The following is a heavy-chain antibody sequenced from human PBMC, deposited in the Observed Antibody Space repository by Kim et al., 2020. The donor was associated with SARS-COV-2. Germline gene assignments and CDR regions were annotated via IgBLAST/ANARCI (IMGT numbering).Heavy chain of an antibody. Sequence: GTQTYTQGFTGRFVFSLDTSVSTAYLQISSLKAEDTAVYYCAREAVEIPYWGQGTLVTVSS. D-gene: IGHD1-1*01. V-gene: IGHV7-4-1*02. CDR3: AREAVEIPY. CDR2: GTQ. J-gene: IGHJ4*02.